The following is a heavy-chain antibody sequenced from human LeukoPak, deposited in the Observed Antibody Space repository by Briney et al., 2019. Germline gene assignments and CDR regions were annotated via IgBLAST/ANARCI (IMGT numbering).Heavy chain of an antibody. CDR3: ARVATYSSSFWFDP. D-gene: IGHD6-6*01. CDR1: GYTFTGYY. V-gene: IGHV1-18*04. Sequence: GASVKVSCKASGYTFTGYYMHWVRQAPGQGLEWMGWVSAYNGNTNYAQKLQGRVTMTTDTSTSTAYMELSSLRSEDTAVYYCARVATYSSSFWFDPWGQGTLVTVSS. J-gene: IGHJ5*02. CDR2: VSAYNGNT.